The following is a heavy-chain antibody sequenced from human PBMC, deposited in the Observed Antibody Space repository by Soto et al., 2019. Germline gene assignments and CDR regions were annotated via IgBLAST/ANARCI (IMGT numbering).Heavy chain of an antibody. V-gene: IGHV3-30-3*01. J-gene: IGHJ6*02. Sequence: QVQLVESGGGVVQPGTSLRLSCAASEFSFSNYAIHWVRQAPGKGLEWVSSISYDGNYKYYADSVKGRFTISRDNSKNTLYLQMNSLRTEDTAVYYCARGRVMGGIDLNLYVIDVWGQGTTVTVSS. D-gene: IGHD5-12*01. CDR1: EFSFSNYA. CDR2: ISYDGNYK. CDR3: ARGRVMGGIDLNLYVIDV.